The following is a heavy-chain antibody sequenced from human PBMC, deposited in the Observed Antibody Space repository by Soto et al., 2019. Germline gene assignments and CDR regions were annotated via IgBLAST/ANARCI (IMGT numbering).Heavy chain of an antibody. D-gene: IGHD2-21*02. V-gene: IGHV3-33*01. CDR3: AMEAPDYSFDF. CDR1: GFTFSRYG. CDR2: IWYDGSNK. Sequence: QVQLVESGGGVVQPGRSLRLSCAASGFTFSRYGMHWVRQAPGKGLEWVAAIWYDGSNKYYADSVKGRFTISRDNSKNTLYLQMNSLRAEDTAVYYCAMEAPDYSFDFWGQGTLVTVSS. J-gene: IGHJ4*02.